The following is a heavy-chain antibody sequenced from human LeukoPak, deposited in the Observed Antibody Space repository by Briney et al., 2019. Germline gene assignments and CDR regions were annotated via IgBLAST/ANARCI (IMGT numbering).Heavy chain of an antibody. CDR2: IWYDGSNK. J-gene: IGHJ5*02. Sequence: GGSLRLSCAASGFTFSSYGMHWVRQAPGKGLEWVAVIWYDGSNKYYADSVKGRFTISRDNSKNTLYLQMNSLRAEDTAVYYCARDSSGWYAGWFDPWGQGTLVTVSS. CDR1: GFTFSSYG. D-gene: IGHD6-19*01. CDR3: ARDSSGWYAGWFDP. V-gene: IGHV3-33*08.